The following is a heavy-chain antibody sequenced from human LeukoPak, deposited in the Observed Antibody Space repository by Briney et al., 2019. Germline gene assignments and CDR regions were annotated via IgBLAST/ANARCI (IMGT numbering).Heavy chain of an antibody. CDR1: GGTFSSYA. CDR2: IIPILGIA. Sequence: GSSVKVSCKASGGTFSSYAISWVRQAPGQGLEWMGRIIPILGIANYAQKFQGRVTITADKSTSTAYMELSSLRSEDTAVYYCARDDLVVVTAKGWFDPWGQGTLVTVSS. CDR3: ARDDLVVVTAKGWFDP. J-gene: IGHJ5*02. V-gene: IGHV1-69*04. D-gene: IGHD2-21*02.